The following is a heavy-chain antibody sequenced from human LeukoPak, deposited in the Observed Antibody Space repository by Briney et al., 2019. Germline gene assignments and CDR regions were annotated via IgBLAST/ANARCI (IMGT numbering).Heavy chain of an antibody. Sequence: KSGGSLRLSCAASGLTFSSYSMNWVRQAPGKGLEWVASISTSSSCIYYADSLKGRFTISRDNAKNSMYLQMNSLRTEDTAVYYCARVKDHRGIAVAGSDYWGQGTLVTVSS. CDR2: ISTSSSCI. V-gene: IGHV3-21*01. D-gene: IGHD6-13*01. CDR1: GLTFSSYS. J-gene: IGHJ4*02. CDR3: ARVKDHRGIAVAGSDY.